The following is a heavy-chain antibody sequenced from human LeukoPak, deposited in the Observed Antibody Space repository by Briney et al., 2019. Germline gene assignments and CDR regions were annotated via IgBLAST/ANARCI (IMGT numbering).Heavy chain of an antibody. V-gene: IGHV1-69*13. CDR1: GGTFSSYA. Sequence: GASVKVSCKASGGTFSSYAISWVRQAPGQGLEWMGGIIPIFGTANYAQKFQGRVTITADESTSTAYVELSSLRSEDTAVYYCAGSKRGYSFGGMDVWGQGTTVTVSS. J-gene: IGHJ6*02. D-gene: IGHD5-18*01. CDR2: IIPIFGTA. CDR3: AGSKRGYSFGGMDV.